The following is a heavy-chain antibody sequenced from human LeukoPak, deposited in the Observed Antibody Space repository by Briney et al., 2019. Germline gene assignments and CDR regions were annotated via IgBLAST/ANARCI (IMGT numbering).Heavy chain of an antibody. J-gene: IGHJ4*02. CDR3: ARVNYDSSGYGLYYFDY. CDR2: IYYRGST. CDR1: GGSIRSYH. V-gene: IGHV4-59*01. Sequence: SETLSLTCTVSGGSIRSYHWSWIRQPPGKGLEWLGNIYYRGSTNYNPSLESRVTISVDMSKNQFSLKLSSVTAADTAVYSCARVNYDSSGYGLYYFDYWGQGTLATVSS. D-gene: IGHD3-22*01.